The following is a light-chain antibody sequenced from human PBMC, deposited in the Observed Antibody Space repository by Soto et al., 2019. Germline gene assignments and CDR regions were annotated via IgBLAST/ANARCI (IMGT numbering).Light chain of an antibody. CDR3: QQYNSYSRGT. CDR1: QNIKNW. Sequence: DIQMTQSPSTLSASVGDRVTITCRASQNIKNWLAWYQQKPGKVPKLLIYTASTLESGVPSRFSGGGSGTEFTLTISSLQPDDFATYYCQQYNSYSRGTFGQGTKVEIK. J-gene: IGKJ1*01. CDR2: TAS. V-gene: IGKV1-5*03.